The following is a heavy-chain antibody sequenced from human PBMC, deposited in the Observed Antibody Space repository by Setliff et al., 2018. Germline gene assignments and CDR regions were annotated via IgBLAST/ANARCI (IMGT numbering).Heavy chain of an antibody. V-gene: IGHV4-39*01. J-gene: IGHJ4*02. Sequence: PSETLSLTCTVSGGSISSSSYCWGWIRQPPGKGLEWIGSIYYSGGTYYNPSLKSRVIISVDTSKNQFSLKLSSVTAADTAVYYCARGYSGYDYLKPFDYWGQGTLVTVS. CDR2: IYYSGGT. CDR3: ARGYSGYDYLKPFDY. D-gene: IGHD5-12*01. CDR1: GGSISSSSYC.